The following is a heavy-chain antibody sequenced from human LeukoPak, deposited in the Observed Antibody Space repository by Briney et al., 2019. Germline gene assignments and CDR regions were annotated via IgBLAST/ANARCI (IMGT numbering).Heavy chain of an antibody. Sequence: PGGSLRLSCAASGFTFSSYSMNWVRQAPGKGLEWVSSLNWNGGFRAYADSVKGRFTISRDNAKNSLYLQMNSLRAEDTALYYCARVFSDSGFDYWGQGTLVTVSS. J-gene: IGHJ4*02. V-gene: IGHV3-20*04. D-gene: IGHD6-25*01. CDR1: GFTFSSYS. CDR2: LNWNGGFR. CDR3: ARVFSDSGFDY.